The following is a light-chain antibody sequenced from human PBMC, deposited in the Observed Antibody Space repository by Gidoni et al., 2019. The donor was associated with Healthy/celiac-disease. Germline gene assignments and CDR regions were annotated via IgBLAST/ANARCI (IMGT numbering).Light chain of an antibody. CDR1: QDISNY. J-gene: IGKJ1*01. Sequence: DIQRTQSPSSLSASVGDRVTNTCQASQDISNYLNWYPQKPGKAPKLLIYDASNLETGVPSRFSGSGSGTDFTFTISSLQPEDIATYYCQQYDNLPRRTFGQGTKVEIK. V-gene: IGKV1-33*01. CDR2: DAS. CDR3: QQYDNLPRRT.